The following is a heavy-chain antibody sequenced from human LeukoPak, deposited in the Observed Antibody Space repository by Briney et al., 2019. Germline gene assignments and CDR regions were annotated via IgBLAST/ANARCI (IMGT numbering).Heavy chain of an antibody. Sequence: SETLSLTCAVYGGSSSGYYWSWIRQPPGKGLEWIGEINHSGSTNYNPSLKSRVTISVDTSKNQFSLKLSSVTAADTAVYYCARGLEGSFWGQGTMVTVSS. D-gene: IGHD2-15*01. CDR3: ARGLEGSF. CDR1: GGSSSGYY. V-gene: IGHV4-34*01. CDR2: INHSGST. J-gene: IGHJ3*01.